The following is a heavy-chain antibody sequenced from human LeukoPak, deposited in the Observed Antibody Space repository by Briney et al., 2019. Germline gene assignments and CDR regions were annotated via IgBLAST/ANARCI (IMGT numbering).Heavy chain of an antibody. V-gene: IGHV3-48*03. CDR2: ISMSGANM. CDR1: GFTFSSYE. J-gene: IGHJ4*02. Sequence: GGSLRLSCAASGFTFSSYEMNWVRQAPGKGLEWVSFISMSGANMYYADSEKGRFTISRDNAKNSLYLQMNSLRADDTAIYYCARERGHDILTGDYNVRALDYWGQGTLVTVSS. CDR3: ARERGHDILTGDYNVRALDY. D-gene: IGHD3-9*01.